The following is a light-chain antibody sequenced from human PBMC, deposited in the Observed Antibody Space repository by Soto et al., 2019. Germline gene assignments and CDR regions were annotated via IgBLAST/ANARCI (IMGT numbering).Light chain of an antibody. CDR2: AAS. J-gene: IGKJ2*01. CDR1: QSISNY. CDR3: QQSYSTLMYT. Sequence: DIQMTQSPTSLSASVGDRVTITCRASQSISNYLNWYQQKPGKAPNLLIYAASSLQSGVPSRFSGSGSGTAFTLTISSLQPDDFATYYCQQSYSTLMYTFGQGTKLEIK. V-gene: IGKV1-39*01.